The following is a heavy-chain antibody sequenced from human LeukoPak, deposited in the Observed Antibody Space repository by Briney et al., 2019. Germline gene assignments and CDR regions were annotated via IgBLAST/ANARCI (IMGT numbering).Heavy chain of an antibody. CDR3: AREYYDFWSGYSPSYYYYMDV. J-gene: IGHJ6*03. V-gene: IGHV1-18*01. CDR1: GYTFTSYC. CDR2: ISAYNGNT. D-gene: IGHD3-3*01. Sequence: ASVKVSCKASGYTFTSYCISWVRQAPGQGLEWMGWISAYNGNTNYAQKLQGRVTMTTDTSTSTAYMELRSLRSDDTAVYYCAREYYDFWSGYSPSYYYYMDVWGKGTTVTVSS.